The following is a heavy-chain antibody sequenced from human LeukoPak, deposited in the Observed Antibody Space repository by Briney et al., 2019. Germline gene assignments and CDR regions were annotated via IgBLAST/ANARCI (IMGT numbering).Heavy chain of an antibody. CDR1: GGSISSYY. D-gene: IGHD3-22*01. CDR2: IYYSGST. J-gene: IGHJ4*02. CDR3: ARGRYDSSGYSFDY. Sequence: SETLSLTCTVAGGSISSYYWSWLRQPPGKGLEWIGYIYYSGSTNYNPSLKSRVTISVDTSKNQFSLKLSSVTAADTAVYYCARGRYDSSGYSFDYWGQGTLVTVSS. V-gene: IGHV4-59*01.